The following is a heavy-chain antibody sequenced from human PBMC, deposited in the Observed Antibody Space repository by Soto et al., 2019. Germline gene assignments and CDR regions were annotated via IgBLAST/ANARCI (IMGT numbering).Heavy chain of an antibody. V-gene: IGHV1-18*01. CDR3: AREGSWYFDY. CDR1: GYTFTSYG. D-gene: IGHD6-13*01. Sequence: ASGKVCFKASGYTFTSYGISWVRQAPGQGLEWMGWISASSGTTNYAQKLQGRVTMTTDTSTSTAYMELRSLRSDDTAVYYCAREGSWYFDYWGQGIMVTVSS. J-gene: IGHJ4*02. CDR2: ISASSGTT.